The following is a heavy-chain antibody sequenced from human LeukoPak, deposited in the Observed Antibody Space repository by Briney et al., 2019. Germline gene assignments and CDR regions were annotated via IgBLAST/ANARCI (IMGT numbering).Heavy chain of an antibody. CDR3: GKNWFDP. J-gene: IGHJ5*02. D-gene: IGHD1-26*01. V-gene: IGHV4-34*01. CDR1: IDSFSNYH. CDR2: VNESGGT. Sequence: SETLSLTCAVYIDSFSNYHWNWIRQTPAKGMEWIGEVNESGGTNISPSLRSRVVLSVDTSKNQFSLKFYCARGQGATVPQVGKNWFDPWGQGTRVTVSS.